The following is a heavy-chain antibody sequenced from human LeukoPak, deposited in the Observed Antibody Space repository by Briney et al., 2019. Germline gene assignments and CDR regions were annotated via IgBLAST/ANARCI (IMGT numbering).Heavy chain of an antibody. V-gene: IGHV3-30*02. D-gene: IGHD2-15*01. J-gene: IGHJ4*02. CDR1: GFTFSTYG. Sequence: GGSLRLSCAASGFTFSTYGMHWVRQAPGKGLEWVAFIQYDENNEYYADSLKGRFTISRDNSKDTLYLQMNSLRAEDTAVYYCAKDVVAYCSGGGCYSVDYWGQGTLVTVSS. CDR2: IQYDENNE. CDR3: AKDVVAYCSGGGCYSVDY.